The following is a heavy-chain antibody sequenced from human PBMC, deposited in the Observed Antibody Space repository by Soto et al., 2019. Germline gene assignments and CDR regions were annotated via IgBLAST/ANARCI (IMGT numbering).Heavy chain of an antibody. V-gene: IGHV3-30-3*01. CDR2: ISYDGSNK. J-gene: IGHJ4*02. CDR1: GFTFSSYA. Sequence: PGGSLRLSCAASGFTFSSYAMHWVRQAPGKGLEWVAVISYDGSNKYYADSVKGRFTISRDNSKNTLYLQMNSLRAEDTAVYYRARPNYSNQLLTDYWGQGTLVTVSS. CDR3: ARPNYSNQLLTDY. D-gene: IGHD4-4*01.